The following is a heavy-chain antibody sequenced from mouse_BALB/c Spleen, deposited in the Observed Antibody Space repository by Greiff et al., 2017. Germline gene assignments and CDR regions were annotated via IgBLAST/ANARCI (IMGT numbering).Heavy chain of an antibody. CDR3: TRREAMDY. CDR1: GYTFTDYE. J-gene: IGHJ4*01. Sequence: QVQLQQSGAELVRPGASVTLSCKASGYTFTDYEMHWVKQTPVHGLEWIGAIDPETGGTAYNQKFKGKATLTAGKSSSTAYMELRSLTSEDSAVYYCTRREAMDYWGQGTSVTVSS. V-gene: IGHV1-15*01. CDR2: IDPETGGT.